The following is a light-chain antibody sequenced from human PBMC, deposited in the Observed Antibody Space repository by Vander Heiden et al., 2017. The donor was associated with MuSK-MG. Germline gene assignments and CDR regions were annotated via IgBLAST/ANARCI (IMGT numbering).Light chain of an antibody. CDR3: TQGKQWPWT. CDR1: QSRVYSDGNTY. J-gene: IGKJ1*01. V-gene: IGKV2-30*01. CDR2: KGS. Sequence: DVVMTQSPLSLPVTLGQPASISCRSSQSRVYSDGNTYLTCFQQRPGQSPRRLIYKGSSRDAGVPDRFSGSGPGTDFTLKISSGEAEDVRVYYCTQGKQWPWTLGQGTKVXIK.